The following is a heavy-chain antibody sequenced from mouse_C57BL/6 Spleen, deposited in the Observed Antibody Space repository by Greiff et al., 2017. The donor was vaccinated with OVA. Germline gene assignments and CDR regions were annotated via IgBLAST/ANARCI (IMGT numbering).Heavy chain of an antibody. Sequence: QVQLQQPGAELVRPGTSVKLSCKASGYTFTSYWMHWVKQRPGQGLEWIGVIDPSDSYTNYNQKFKGKATLTVDTSSSTAYMPLSSLTSEDSAVYYCARRDYYYAMDYWGQGTSVTVSS. V-gene: IGHV1-59*01. CDR1: GYTFTSYW. CDR2: IDPSDSYT. J-gene: IGHJ4*01. CDR3: ARRDYYYAMDY.